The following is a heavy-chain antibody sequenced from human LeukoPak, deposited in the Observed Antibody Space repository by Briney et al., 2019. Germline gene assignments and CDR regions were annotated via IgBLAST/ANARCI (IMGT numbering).Heavy chain of an antibody. CDR2: INSDGSST. V-gene: IGHV3-74*01. J-gene: IGHJ4*02. CDR3: ARAFSPTGWIPDY. Sequence: GGSLRLSCAASGFTFSSYWMHWVRQAPGKGLVWVSRINSDGSSTSYADSVKGRFTTSRDNAKNTLYLQMNSLRAEDTALYYCARAFSPTGWIPDYWGQGTLVTVSS. D-gene: IGHD5-18*01. CDR1: GFTFSSYW.